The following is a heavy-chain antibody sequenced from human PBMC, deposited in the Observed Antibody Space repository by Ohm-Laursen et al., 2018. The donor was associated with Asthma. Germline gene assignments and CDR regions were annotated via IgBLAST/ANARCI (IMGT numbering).Heavy chain of an antibody. Sequence: GSLRLSCTASGFTFSNAWMSWVRQAPGKGLEWVGRIKSKTDGGTTDYAAPVKGRFTISRDDSKNTLYLQMNSLKTEDTAVYYCTTDWIDFWSGHNRGDFDYWGQGTLVTVSS. CDR3: TTDWIDFWSGHNRGDFDY. CDR2: IKSKTDGGTT. V-gene: IGHV3-15*01. CDR1: GFTFSNAW. D-gene: IGHD3-3*01. J-gene: IGHJ4*02.